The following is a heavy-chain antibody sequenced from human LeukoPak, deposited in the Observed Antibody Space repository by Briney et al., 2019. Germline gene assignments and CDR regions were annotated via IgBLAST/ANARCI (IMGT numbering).Heavy chain of an antibody. CDR3: ARDHRWELPGDY. V-gene: IGHV3-21*01. D-gene: IGHD1-26*01. CDR1: GFTFSSYS. CDR2: ISSSSSYI. J-gene: IGHJ4*02. Sequence: GGSLRLSCAASGFTFSSYSMNWVRQAPGKGLEWVSSISSSSSYIYYADSVKGRFTISRDNAKNSLYLQMNSLRAEDTAVYYCARDHRWELPGDYWGQGTLVTVSS.